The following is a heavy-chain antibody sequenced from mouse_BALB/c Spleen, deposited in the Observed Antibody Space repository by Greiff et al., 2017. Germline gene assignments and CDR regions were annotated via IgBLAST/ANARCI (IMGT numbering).Heavy chain of an antibody. CDR2: ISDGGSYT. J-gene: IGHJ3*01. D-gene: IGHD2-14*01. CDR3: ARGYYRYPWFAY. CDR1: GFTFSDYY. Sequence: DVMLVESGGGLVKPGGSLKLSCAASGFTFSDYYMYWVRQTPEKRLEWVATISDGGSYTYYPDSVKGRFTISRDNAKNNLYLQMSSLKSEDTAMYYCARGYYRYPWFAYWGQGTLVTVSA. V-gene: IGHV5-4*02.